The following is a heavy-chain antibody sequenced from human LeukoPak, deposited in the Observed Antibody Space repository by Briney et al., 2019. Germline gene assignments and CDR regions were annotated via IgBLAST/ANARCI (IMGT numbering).Heavy chain of an antibody. CDR2: IYHSGST. J-gene: IGHJ5*02. D-gene: IGHD6-13*01. V-gene: IGHV4-38-2*02. CDR1: GYSISSGYY. Sequence: SETLSLTCTVSGYSISSGYYWGWIRQPPGKGLEWIGSIYHSGSTYYNPSLKSRVTISIDTSKNQFSLKLSSVTAADTAVYYYARGDSSSWSNYFDPWGQGTLVTASS. CDR3: ARGDSSSWSNYFDP.